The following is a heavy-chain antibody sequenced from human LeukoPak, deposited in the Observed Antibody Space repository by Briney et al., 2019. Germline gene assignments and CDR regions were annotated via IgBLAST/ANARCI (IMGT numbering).Heavy chain of an antibody. Sequence: GGSLRLSCAASGFAFSSYGMDWVRQAPGKGLEWVAVIWYDGSNEYYADSVKGRFTISRHNSQNMLYLQMNSLRAEDTAVYYCARDVGIRLWFRDYYGLDVWGQGTTVTVSS. D-gene: IGHD5-18*01. CDR3: ARDVGIRLWFRDYYGLDV. J-gene: IGHJ6*02. CDR1: GFAFSSYG. CDR2: IWYDGSNE. V-gene: IGHV3-33*01.